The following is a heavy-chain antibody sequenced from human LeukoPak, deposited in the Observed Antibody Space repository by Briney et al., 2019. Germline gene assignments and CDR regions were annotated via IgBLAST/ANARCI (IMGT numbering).Heavy chain of an antibody. CDR3: AKSYSSSPSGTENFDY. D-gene: IGHD6-13*01. CDR1: GYRFTNYW. J-gene: IGHJ4*02. CDR2: IYPTDSDT. Sequence: GESLKISCKASGYRFTNYWIGWVRQMPGKGPEWMGIIYPTDSDTRYSPSFQGQVTISADKSIGTAYLRWSSLKASDTAMYYCAKSYSSSPSGTENFDYWGQGTLVTVSS. V-gene: IGHV5-51*01.